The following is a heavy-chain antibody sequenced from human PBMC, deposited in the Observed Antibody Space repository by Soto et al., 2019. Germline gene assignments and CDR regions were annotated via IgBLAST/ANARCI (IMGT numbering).Heavy chain of an antibody. J-gene: IGHJ5*02. CDR1: GFTFSDYY. CDR3: VRVPNYDILTGPTGFDT. V-gene: IGHV3-11*05. D-gene: IGHD3-9*01. CDR2: ISSSSSYT. Sequence: GGSLRLSCAASGFTFSDYYMSWIRQAPGKGLEWVSYISSSSSYTNYADSVKGRFTISRDNAKNSLYLQMNSLRAEDTAVYYCVRVPNYDILTGPTGFDTRGQGTLVPVSS.